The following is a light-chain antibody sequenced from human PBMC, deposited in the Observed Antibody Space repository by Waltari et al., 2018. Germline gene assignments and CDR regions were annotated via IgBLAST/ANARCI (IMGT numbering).Light chain of an antibody. J-gene: IGKJ1*01. CDR3: QQDNNWPPWT. CDR1: QSVSSN. CDR2: GAS. Sequence: EIVMTQYPATLSVSPGESAPLSCRASQSVSSNLAWYQQKPGRAHRLLIYGASSRATGIPARFSGSGSGTEFTLTISSLQSEDFAVYYCQQDNNWPPWTFGQGTKVEIK. V-gene: IGKV3-15*01.